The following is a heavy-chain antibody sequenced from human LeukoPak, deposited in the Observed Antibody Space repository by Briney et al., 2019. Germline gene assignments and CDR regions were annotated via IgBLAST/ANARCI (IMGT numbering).Heavy chain of an antibody. Sequence: PSETLSLTCTVSGGSISSYYWSWIRQPPGQGLEWIAYIHSSGYTNYNPSLKSRVTMSVDTSKNQFSLKVTSVTAADTAVYYCAKRQGPNSGSYDYFDPWGQGTLVTVSS. D-gene: IGHD1-26*01. V-gene: IGHV4-4*09. CDR1: GGSISSYY. CDR3: AKRQGPNSGSYDYFDP. CDR2: IHSSGYT. J-gene: IGHJ5*02.